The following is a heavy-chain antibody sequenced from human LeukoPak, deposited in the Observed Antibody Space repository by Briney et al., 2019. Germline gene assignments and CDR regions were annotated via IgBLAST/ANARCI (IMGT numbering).Heavy chain of an antibody. J-gene: IGHJ3*02. Sequence: PGGSLRLSCAASGFIFSDYYMSWIRQAPGKGLEWVSYISSSGSTIYYADSVKGRFTISRDNAKNSLYLQMNSLRAEDTAVYYCARGENHDFWSGTLIWGQGTMVTVSS. CDR3: ARGENHDFWSGTLI. CDR1: GFIFSDYY. V-gene: IGHV3-11*04. CDR2: ISSSGSTI. D-gene: IGHD3-3*01.